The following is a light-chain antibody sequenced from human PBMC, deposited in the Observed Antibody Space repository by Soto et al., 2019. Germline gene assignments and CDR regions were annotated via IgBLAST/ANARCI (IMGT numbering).Light chain of an antibody. Sequence: EIMMTQSPATLSVSPGERATLSCRASQSVSSNLAWYQQKPGQAPRLLIYGASTRTAGIPDRFTGSGSGTDFTLTISSLQSEDFAIYFCQQYSNWPPITFGQGTRLEIK. CDR1: QSVSSN. V-gene: IGKV3D-15*01. J-gene: IGKJ5*01. CDR2: GAS. CDR3: QQYSNWPPIT.